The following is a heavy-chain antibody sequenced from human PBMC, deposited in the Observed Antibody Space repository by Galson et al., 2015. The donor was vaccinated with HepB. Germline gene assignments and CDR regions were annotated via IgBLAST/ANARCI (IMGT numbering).Heavy chain of an antibody. Sequence: QSGAEVKKPGESLRISCKGSGYSFTSYWISWVRQMPGKGLEWMGRIDPGDSDTRYSPSFQDQVTISADKSISTAYLQWSSLKASDTAMYYCARRRQYYGSGGDLGWFDPWGQGTLVTVSS. J-gene: IGHJ5*02. CDR2: IDPGDSDT. V-gene: IGHV5-51*01. CDR1: GYSFTSYW. D-gene: IGHD3-10*01. CDR3: ARRRQYYGSGGDLGWFDP.